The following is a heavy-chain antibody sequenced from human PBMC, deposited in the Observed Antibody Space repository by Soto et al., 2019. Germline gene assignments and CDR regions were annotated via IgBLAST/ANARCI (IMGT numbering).Heavy chain of an antibody. D-gene: IGHD1-1*01. J-gene: IGHJ5*01. CDR1: GYPFTGYY. V-gene: IGHV1-2*02. CDR2: INPNSGGT. Sequence: ASVKVSCKASGYPFTGYYLHWMRQAPGQGLEWMGWINPNSGGTNYAQNFHGRITMTRDTSISTAYMELSRLTSDDTAVYYCARDSSPEGENWNGGYNWFDSWGQGTLVTVSS. CDR3: ARDSSPEGENWNGGYNWFDS.